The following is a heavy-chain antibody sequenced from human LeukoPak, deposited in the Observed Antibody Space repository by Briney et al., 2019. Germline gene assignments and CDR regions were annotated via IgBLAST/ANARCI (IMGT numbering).Heavy chain of an antibody. V-gene: IGHV4-4*07. D-gene: IGHD3-22*01. Sequence: SETLSLTCTVSGGSISSYYWSWIRQPAGKGLEWIGRIYTSGSTNYNPSLKSRVTMSVDTSKNQFSLKLSSVTAADTAVYYCARERYYYDSSGYYYVLDYWGQGTLVTASS. CDR2: IYTSGST. J-gene: IGHJ4*02. CDR3: ARERYYYDSSGYYYVLDY. CDR1: GGSISSYY.